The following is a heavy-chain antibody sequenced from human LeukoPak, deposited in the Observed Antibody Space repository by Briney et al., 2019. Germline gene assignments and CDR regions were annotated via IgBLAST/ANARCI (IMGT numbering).Heavy chain of an antibody. CDR2: ISYDGSNK. CDR1: GFTFSSYA. D-gene: IGHD6-13*01. CDR3: ARDKQRNYFDY. V-gene: IGHV3-30*04. Sequence: GGSLRLSSAASGFTFSSYAMHWLRQAPGKGLEWVAVISYDGSNKYYADSVKGRFTISRDNSKNTLYLQMNSLRAEDTAVYYCARDKQRNYFDYWGQGTLVTVSS. J-gene: IGHJ4*02.